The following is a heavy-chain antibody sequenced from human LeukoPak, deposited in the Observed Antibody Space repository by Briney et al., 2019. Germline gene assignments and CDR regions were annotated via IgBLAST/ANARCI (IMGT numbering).Heavy chain of an antibody. CDR1: GYTFTGYH. V-gene: IGHV1-2*02. Sequence: ASVKVSCKASGYTFTGYHMHWVRQAPGQGLEWMGWINPNSGGTNYAQKFQGRVTMTRDTSISTAYMELSRLRSDDTAVYYCARDPYYYDSSEMGSFDYWGQGTLVTVSS. D-gene: IGHD3-22*01. J-gene: IGHJ4*02. CDR3: ARDPYYYDSSEMGSFDY. CDR2: INPNSGGT.